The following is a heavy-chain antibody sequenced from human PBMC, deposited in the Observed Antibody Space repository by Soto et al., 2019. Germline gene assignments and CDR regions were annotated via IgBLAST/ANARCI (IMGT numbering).Heavy chain of an antibody. CDR3: ARDSGGASWDV. CDR2: IWSDGSKQ. Sequence: QVQMVESGGGVVQPGRSLRLSCVASGFIFSSYGMHWVRQAPGKGLEWVAVIWSDGSKQYYADSVKGRFTISRDNSKNTLYLQMNSLRAEDTAVYYCARDSGGASWDVWGKGTTVTVSS. V-gene: IGHV3-33*01. J-gene: IGHJ6*03. CDR1: GFIFSSYG. D-gene: IGHD2-15*01.